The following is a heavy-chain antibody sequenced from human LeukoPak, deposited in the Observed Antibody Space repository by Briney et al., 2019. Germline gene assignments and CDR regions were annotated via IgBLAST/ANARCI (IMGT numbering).Heavy chain of an antibody. CDR1: GYTFTSYG. V-gene: IGHV1-18*01. CDR3: ARGPLLWFGELSPFDY. J-gene: IGHJ4*02. Sequence: ASVKVSCKASGYTFTSYGISWVRQAPGQGLEWMGWISAYNGNTNYAQKLQGRVTMTTDTSTSTAYMELRSLRSDDTAVYYCARGPLLWFGELSPFDYWGQGTLVTVSS. CDR2: ISAYNGNT. D-gene: IGHD3-10*01.